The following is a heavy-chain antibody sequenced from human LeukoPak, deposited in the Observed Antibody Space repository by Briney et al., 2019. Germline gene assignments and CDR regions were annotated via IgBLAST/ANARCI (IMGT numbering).Heavy chain of an antibody. D-gene: IGHD2/OR15-2a*01. CDR2: VNVLGNT. V-gene: IGHV4/OR15-8*02. CDR3: AREGGPFRPLDY. CDR1: GGSTSSTNW. J-gene: IGHJ4*02. Sequence: SETLSLTCGVSGGSTSSTNWWTWVRQPPGKGLEWIGEVNVLGNTNYNPSLESRVTISIDKSENHVSLKLTSVTAADTAVYYCAREGGPFRPLDYSGQGTLVTVSS.